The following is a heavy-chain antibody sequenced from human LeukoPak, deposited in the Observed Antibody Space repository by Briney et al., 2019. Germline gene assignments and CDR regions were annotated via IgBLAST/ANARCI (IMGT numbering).Heavy chain of an antibody. CDR3: ARGDSAYYIT. J-gene: IGHJ5*02. CDR2: LNNDGSIT. V-gene: IGHV3-74*01. D-gene: IGHD3-22*01. Sequence: GGSLRLSCTASGFTFGDYAMSWVRQAPGKGLVWVSRLNNDGSITNYADSVKGRFTISRDNAKNTLYLQMNSLRAEDTAVYYCARGDSAYYITWGQGTLVTVSS. CDR1: GFTFGDYA.